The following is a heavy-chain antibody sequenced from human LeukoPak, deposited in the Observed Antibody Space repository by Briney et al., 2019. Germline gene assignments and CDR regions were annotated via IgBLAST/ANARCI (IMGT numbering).Heavy chain of an antibody. J-gene: IGHJ4*02. V-gene: IGHV1-2*02. CDR3: AREWGVDTAMVYPFDY. D-gene: IGHD5-18*01. CDR1: GYTFTGYY. Sequence: ASVKVSCKASGYTFTGYYMHWARQAPGQGLEWMGWINPNSGGTNYAQKFQGRVTMTRDTSISTAYMELSRLRSDDTAVYYCAREWGVDTAMVYPFDYWGQGTLVTVSS. CDR2: INPNSGGT.